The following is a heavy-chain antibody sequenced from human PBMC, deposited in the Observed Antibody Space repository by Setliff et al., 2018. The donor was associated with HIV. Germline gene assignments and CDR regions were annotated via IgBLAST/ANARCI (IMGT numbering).Heavy chain of an antibody. CDR2: IDLSDSYT. CDR1: GYSFTSYW. V-gene: IGHV5-10-1*01. Sequence: PGESLKISCKGSGYSFTSYWINWVRQMPGKGLEWMGRIDLSDSYTNYNPSFQGHVTISADKSISTAYLQWSSLKASDTAMYYCASHDYYDSSVYYYRFDYWGQGTLVTV. D-gene: IGHD3-22*01. CDR3: ASHDYYDSSVYYYRFDY. J-gene: IGHJ4*02.